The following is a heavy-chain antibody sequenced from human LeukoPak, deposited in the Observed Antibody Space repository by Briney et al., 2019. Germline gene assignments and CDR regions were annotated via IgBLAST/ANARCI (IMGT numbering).Heavy chain of an antibody. J-gene: IGHJ4*02. V-gene: IGHV3-7*04. CDR1: GFTFSTSW. CDR2: MKGDGSEK. CDR3: ARGAS. Sequence: GGSLRLSCAASGFTFSTSWMSWVRQAPGKGLEWVANMKGDGSEKYYVDSVKGRFTISRDNAKNSLFLQMNSLRGEDTAVYYCARGASWGQGTLVTVSS.